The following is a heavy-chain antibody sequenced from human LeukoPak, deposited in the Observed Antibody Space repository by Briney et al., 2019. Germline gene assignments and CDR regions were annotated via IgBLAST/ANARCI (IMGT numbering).Heavy chain of an antibody. V-gene: IGHV3-30*04. J-gene: IGHJ4*02. CDR2: ISYDGSNK. Sequence: GGSLRLSCAASGFTFSSYAMHWVRQAPGKGLEWVAVISYDGSNKYYAYSVKGRFTISRDNSKNTLYVQMNSLRAEDTAVYYCARDSAYGSGSYYSWGQGTLVTVSS. CDR3: ARDSAYGSGSYYS. CDR1: GFTFSSYA. D-gene: IGHD3-10*01.